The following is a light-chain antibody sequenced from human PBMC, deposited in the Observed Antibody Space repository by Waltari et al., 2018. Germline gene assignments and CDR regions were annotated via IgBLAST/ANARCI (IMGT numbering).Light chain of an antibody. V-gene: IGKV1-39*01. CDR1: QSITSY. CDR3: QQSYSAPFT. Sequence: DIQMAQSPSSLSASVGGRVTITCRTSQSITSYLNWYQQKPGRAPKLLIYAASTLQSGVPSRFSGSGSGTDFTLTISSLQREDFATYYCQQSYSAPFTFGGGTKVEIK. CDR2: AAS. J-gene: IGKJ4*01.